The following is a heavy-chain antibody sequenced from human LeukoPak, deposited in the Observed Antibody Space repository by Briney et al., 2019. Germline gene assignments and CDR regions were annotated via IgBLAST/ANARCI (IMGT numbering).Heavy chain of an antibody. V-gene: IGHV3-30*18. CDR3: AKTEVPAATYYFDY. Sequence: PGGSLRLSCAASGFTFSSYGMHWVRQAPGKGLEWVAVISYDGSNKYYADSVKGRFTISRDNSKNTLYLQMNSLRAEDTAVYYCAKTEVPAATYYFDYWGQGTLVTVSP. D-gene: IGHD2-2*01. J-gene: IGHJ4*02. CDR2: ISYDGSNK. CDR1: GFTFSSYG.